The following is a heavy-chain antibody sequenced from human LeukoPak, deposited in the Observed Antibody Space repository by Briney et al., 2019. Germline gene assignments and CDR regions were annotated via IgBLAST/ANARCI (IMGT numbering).Heavy chain of an antibody. CDR3: ARYSDYYDSSGYYLDY. CDR2: IIPIFGTA. D-gene: IGHD3-22*01. J-gene: IGHJ4*02. V-gene: IGHV1-69*05. CDR1: GGTFSSYA. Sequence: GASVKVSCKASGGTFSSYAISWVRQAPGQGLEWMGGIIPIFGTANYAQKFQGRVTITTDESTSTAYMELSSLRSEDTAVYYWARYSDYYDSSGYYLDYWGQGTLVTVSS.